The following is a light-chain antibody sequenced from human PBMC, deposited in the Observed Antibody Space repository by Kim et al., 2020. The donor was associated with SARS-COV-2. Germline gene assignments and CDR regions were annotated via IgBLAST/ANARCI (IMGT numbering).Light chain of an antibody. CDR1: QSVTTN. Sequence: ETVMTQSPPTLSVSPGERVTLSCRASQSVTTNLAWYQQKPGQAPRLLIYGAYIRATGTPDRFSGSGSGTEFTLTISSLHSEDFAVYYCQQYSDWWTFGQGTKVDIK. J-gene: IGKJ1*01. V-gene: IGKV3-15*01. CDR3: QQYSDWWT. CDR2: GAY.